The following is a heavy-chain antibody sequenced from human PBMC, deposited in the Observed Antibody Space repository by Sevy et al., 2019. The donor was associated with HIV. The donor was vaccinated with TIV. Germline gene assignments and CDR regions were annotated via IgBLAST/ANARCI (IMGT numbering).Heavy chain of an antibody. Sequence: GGSLRLSCAASGLTLTTTGMSWVRQAPGKGLEWVAGVTSDGTTYYADSVGDRFTVSRDNSKNTLYLQLKSLRADETAVFYCAGGDTTMITDLDYWGEGTLVTVSS. CDR3: AGGDTTMITDLDY. CDR2: VTSDGTT. J-gene: IGHJ4*02. V-gene: IGHV3-23*01. CDR1: GLTLTTTG. D-gene: IGHD3-16*01.